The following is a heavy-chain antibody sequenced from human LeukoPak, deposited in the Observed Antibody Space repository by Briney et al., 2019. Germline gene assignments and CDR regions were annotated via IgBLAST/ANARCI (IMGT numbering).Heavy chain of an antibody. CDR3: ARLYEMARISPVGY. CDR2: MYPGDSDI. J-gene: IGHJ4*02. Sequence: GESLKISCKGSGYSFTSYWIGWVRQMPGKGLEWMGIMYPGDSDIRYSPSSQGQVTISADKSISTAYLQWSSLKASDTAMYFCARLYEMARISPVGYWGQGTLVTVSS. CDR1: GYSFTSYW. D-gene: IGHD2-2*03. V-gene: IGHV5-51*01.